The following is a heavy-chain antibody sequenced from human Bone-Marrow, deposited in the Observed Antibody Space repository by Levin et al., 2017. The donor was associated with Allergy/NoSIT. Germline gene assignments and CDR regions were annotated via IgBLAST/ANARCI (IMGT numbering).Heavy chain of an antibody. J-gene: IGHJ6*03. D-gene: IGHD3-10*02. CDR3: ARGSRRVRKVAPGPPNYYYHYMDV. V-gene: IGHV1-69*17. CDR2: IIPIFNVT. Sequence: PGGSLRLSCKAFGDTFSSYAITWVRQAPGQGLEWVGGIIPIFNVTHYARKFQGRVTISADRSTSTAYMQLTSLRSEDTALYYCARGSRRVRKVAPGPPNYYYHYMDVWGKGTTVTVSS. CDR1: GDTFSSYA.